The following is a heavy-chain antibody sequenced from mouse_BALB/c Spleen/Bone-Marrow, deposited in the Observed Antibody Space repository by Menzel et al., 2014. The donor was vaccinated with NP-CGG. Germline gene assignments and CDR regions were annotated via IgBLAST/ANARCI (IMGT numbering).Heavy chain of an antibody. Sequence: EVMLVESGGGLVQPGGSRKLSCAASGFTFSDYGMAWVRLAPGKGPEWVAFISNLAYSIYYADTVTGRFTISREDAKNTLYLEMSSLRSEDTAMYYCATIYYGNSYAMDYWGQGTSVTVSS. CDR1: GFTFSDYG. V-gene: IGHV5-15*02. D-gene: IGHD2-1*01. J-gene: IGHJ4*01. CDR2: ISNLAYSI. CDR3: ATIYYGNSYAMDY.